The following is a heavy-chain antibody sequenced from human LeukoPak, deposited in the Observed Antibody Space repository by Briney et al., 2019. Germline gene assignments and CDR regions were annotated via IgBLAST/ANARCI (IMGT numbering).Heavy chain of an antibody. J-gene: IGHJ5*02. D-gene: IGHD3-10*01. Sequence: PSETLSLTCAVSGYSISSGYYWGWIREPPGKGLEWIGSIYHSGSTYYNPSLKSRVTISVDTSKNQFSLKLSSVTAADTAVYYCATNRGYYYGPGSYNWFDPWGQGTLVTVSS. CDR3: ATNRGYYYGPGSYNWFDP. V-gene: IGHV4-38-2*01. CDR2: IYHSGST. CDR1: GYSISSGYY.